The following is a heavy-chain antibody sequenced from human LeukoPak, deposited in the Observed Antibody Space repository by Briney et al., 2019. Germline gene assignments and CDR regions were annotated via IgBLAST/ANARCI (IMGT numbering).Heavy chain of an antibody. CDR1: GGSFSGYY. CDR3: ARNNPNYYDSSGYANHDAFDI. CDR2: INHSGST. Sequence: SETLSLTCAVYGGSFSGYYWSWIRQPPGKGLEWIGEINHSGSTNYNPSLKSRVTISVDTSKNQFSLKLSSVTAADTAVYYCARNNPNYYDSSGYANHDAFDIWGQGTMVTVSS. D-gene: IGHD3-22*01. J-gene: IGHJ3*02. V-gene: IGHV4-34*01.